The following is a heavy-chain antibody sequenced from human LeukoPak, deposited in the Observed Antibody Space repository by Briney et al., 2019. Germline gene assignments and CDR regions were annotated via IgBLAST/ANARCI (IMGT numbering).Heavy chain of an antibody. CDR3: AKAGESSYYYYNGMDV. J-gene: IGHJ6*02. D-gene: IGHD3-16*01. CDR1: GFPVSYNY. Sequence: PGGSLRLSCAASGFPVSYNYMSWVRQAPGKGLDWVSVIYSGGSTYYADSVKGRFTISRDNSKNTLYLQMNSLRAEDTAVYYCAKAGESSYYYYNGMDVWGQGTTVTVSS. CDR2: IYSGGST. V-gene: IGHV3-53*01.